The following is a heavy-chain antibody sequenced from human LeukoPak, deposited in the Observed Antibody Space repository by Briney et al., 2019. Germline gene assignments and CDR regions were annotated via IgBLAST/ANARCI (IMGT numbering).Heavy chain of an antibody. CDR1: GFTFSSYA. D-gene: IGHD1-26*01. J-gene: IGHJ4*02. CDR3: AKAFSGTLEFDY. CDR2: ISGSGGST. V-gene: IGHV3-23*01. Sequence: GGSLRLSCAASGFTFSSYAMSWVRQAPGKGLEWVSAISGSGGSTNYADSVKGRFTISRDNSKNTLYLQVNSLRAEDTAVYYCAKAFSGTLEFDYWGQGTLVTVSS.